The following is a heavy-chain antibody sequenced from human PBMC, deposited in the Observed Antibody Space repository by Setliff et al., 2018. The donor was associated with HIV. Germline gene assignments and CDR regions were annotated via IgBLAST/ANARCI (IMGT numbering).Heavy chain of an antibody. V-gene: IGHV4-34*01. CDR2: INHSGST. Sequence: PSETLSLTCAVYGASFSGYYWAWIRQSPGTGLEWIGEINHSGSTNYNPSLKSRVTISVDTSKNQFSLKLSSVTAADTAVYYCARGITNMKFLHPKAYYFDYWGQGTLVTVSS. J-gene: IGHJ4*02. D-gene: IGHD3-10*01. CDR1: GASFSGYY. CDR3: ARGITNMKFLHPKAYYFDY.